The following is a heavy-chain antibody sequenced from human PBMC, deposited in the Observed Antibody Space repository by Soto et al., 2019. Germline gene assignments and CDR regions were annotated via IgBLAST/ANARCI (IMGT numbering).Heavy chain of an antibody. CDR1: AGSFSSYY. Sequence: SETLSPTCPLSAGSFSSYYWSCIRHPPGKGLEWLGYIFSSGTTNYNPSLKSRVTISIDPPKNHSSRKLTSVTAADTAVYNCGRAPLIIAGDSMGACGWFDSWGQGAPVTVSS. J-gene: IGHJ5*01. CDR3: GRAPLIIAGDSMGACGWFDS. CDR2: IFSSGTT. D-gene: IGHD6-13*01. V-gene: IGHV4-59*01.